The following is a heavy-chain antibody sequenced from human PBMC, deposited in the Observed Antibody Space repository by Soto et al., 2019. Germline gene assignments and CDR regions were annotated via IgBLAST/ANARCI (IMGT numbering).Heavy chain of an antibody. D-gene: IGHD1-26*01. V-gene: IGHV3-7*05. CDR3: ARDERVGAAPPYYGLDG. CDR2: INQDGSEK. J-gene: IGHJ6*02. CDR1: GFTFSSYC. Sequence: GGSLRLSCAASGFTFSSYCMTWVRQAPGKGLEWVANINQDGSEKYYVDSVKDRFTISRDNAKNSLYLQMNSLRAEDTAVYYCARDERVGAAPPYYGLDGWGQGTTVTVSS.